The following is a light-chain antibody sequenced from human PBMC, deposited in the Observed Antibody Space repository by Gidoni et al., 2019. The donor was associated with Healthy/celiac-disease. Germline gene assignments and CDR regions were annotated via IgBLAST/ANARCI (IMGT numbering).Light chain of an antibody. V-gene: IGLV1-51*01. CDR2: DNN. J-gene: IGLJ2*01. CDR1: SPTIGNNY. Sequence: QSVFTPPPSVSAAPGQKVTIACSGSSPTIGNNYVSWYQQLPETAPKLLIYDNNKRPSGIPDRFSGSKSGTSATLGITGLQTGDEADYYCGTWDSSLSDVVFGGGTKLTVL. CDR3: GTWDSSLSDVV.